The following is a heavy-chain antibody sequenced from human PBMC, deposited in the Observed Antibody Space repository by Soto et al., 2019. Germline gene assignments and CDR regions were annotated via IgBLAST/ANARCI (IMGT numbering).Heavy chain of an antibody. CDR2: FDPEDGET. D-gene: IGHD3-10*01. CDR3: ATDWGGGSGSFWNYYYYMDV. J-gene: IGHJ6*03. CDR1: GYTLTELS. V-gene: IGHV1-24*01. Sequence: ASVKVSCKVSGYTLTELSMHWVRQAPGKGLEWMGGFDPEDGETIYAQKFQGRVTMTEDTTTDTAYMELSSLRSEDTAVYYCATDWGGGSGSFWNYYYYMDVWGKGTTVTVSS.